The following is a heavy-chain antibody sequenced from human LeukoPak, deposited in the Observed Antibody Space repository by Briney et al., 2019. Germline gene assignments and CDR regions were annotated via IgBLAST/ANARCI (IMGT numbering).Heavy chain of an antibody. J-gene: IGHJ5*02. Sequence: GGSLRLSCVASEFIFSDYWMSWVRQAPGKGLEWVANIKQGGREEKYVSSVKGRFAISRDDAKSTLYLQMDSLSGDDTAVYYCARDNGGWFDTWGRGTLVTVPS. CDR1: EFIFSDYW. D-gene: IGHD3-10*01. CDR2: IKQGGREE. CDR3: ARDNGGWFDT. V-gene: IGHV3-7*03.